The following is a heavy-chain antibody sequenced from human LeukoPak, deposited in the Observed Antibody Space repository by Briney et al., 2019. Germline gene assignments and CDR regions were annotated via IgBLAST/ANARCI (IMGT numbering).Heavy chain of an antibody. CDR1: GFTFSSYW. D-gene: IGHD3-3*01. J-gene: IGHJ3*02. CDR3: ASVVGGYYPPVEAFDI. Sequence: GGSLRLSCAASGFTFSSYWMHWVRQAPGKGLVWVSHINRDGCSTSYADSVKGRFAISRDNAKNTLYLAMNSLRDEDTAMYYCASVVGGYYPPVEAFDIWGQGTMVTVSS. CDR2: INRDGCST. V-gene: IGHV3-74*01.